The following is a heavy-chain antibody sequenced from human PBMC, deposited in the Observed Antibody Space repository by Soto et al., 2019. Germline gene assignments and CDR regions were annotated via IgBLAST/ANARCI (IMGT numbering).Heavy chain of an antibody. J-gene: IGHJ5*02. CDR2: IYYSGST. CDR3: ARGEVISNWFDP. CDR1: GGSISSGGYY. Sequence: SETLSLTCTVSGGSISSGGYYWSWIRQHPGKGLEWIGYIYYSGSTYYNPSLKSRVTISVDTSKKQFSLRLSSVTAADTAVYYCARGEVISNWFDPWGQGTLVTVSS. V-gene: IGHV4-31*03. D-gene: IGHD2-21*01.